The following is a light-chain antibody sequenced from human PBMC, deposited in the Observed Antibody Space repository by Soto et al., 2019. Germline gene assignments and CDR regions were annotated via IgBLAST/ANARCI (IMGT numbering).Light chain of an antibody. V-gene: IGLV8-61*01. J-gene: IGLJ3*02. Sequence: QTVVTQEPALSVSTGGTVTLTCGLSSGSVSTNYYPIWYQQAAVLTPRTLFYNTDTRYSGVPDRLSGSIRGNRAALTIKGAQAEDESVFYCSFYLGNGIWLFGGGTNLTVL. CDR2: NTD. CDR3: SFYLGNGIWL. CDR1: SGSVSTNYY.